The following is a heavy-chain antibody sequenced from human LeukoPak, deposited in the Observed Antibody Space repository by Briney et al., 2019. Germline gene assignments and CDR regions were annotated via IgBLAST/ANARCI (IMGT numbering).Heavy chain of an antibody. V-gene: IGHV1-18*01. CDR2: ISAYNGNT. CDR3: ARDLSGSGWEYYFDY. CDR1: GYTFTSYG. Sequence: ASVKVSCKASGYTFTSYGISWVRQAPGQGLEWMGWISAYNGNTNYAQKLQGRVTMTTDTSTSTAYMELRSLRSEDTAVYYCARDLSGSGWEYYFDYWGQGTLVTVSP. D-gene: IGHD6-19*01. J-gene: IGHJ4*02.